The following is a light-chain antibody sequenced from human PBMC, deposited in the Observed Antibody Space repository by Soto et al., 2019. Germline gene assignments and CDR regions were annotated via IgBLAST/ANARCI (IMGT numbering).Light chain of an antibody. J-gene: IGLJ2*01. CDR2: AVT. Sequence: QSALTQPRSVSGSPGQSVTIPCTGTSSDVGGYNYVSWYQQHPGKAPKLMIYAVTKRPAGSPDRFSASKSGNTASLTISGLQAEDEADYFFSSYAASAISGGWTQRTFL. CDR1: SSDVGGYNY. V-gene: IGLV2-11*01. CDR3: SSYAASAI.